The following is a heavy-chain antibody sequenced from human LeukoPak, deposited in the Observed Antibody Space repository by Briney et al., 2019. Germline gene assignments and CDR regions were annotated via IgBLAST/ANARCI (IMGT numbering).Heavy chain of an antibody. Sequence: GASVKVSCKASGYTFTGYYMHWVRQAPGQGLEWMGRINPNSGGTNYAQKFQGRVTMTRDTSISTAYMELSRLRSDDTAVYYCARVDWNYVQDYYYYYMDVWGKGTTVTVSS. D-gene: IGHD1-7*01. J-gene: IGHJ6*03. CDR3: ARVDWNYVQDYYYYYMDV. V-gene: IGHV1-2*02. CDR1: GYTFTGYY. CDR2: INPNSGGT.